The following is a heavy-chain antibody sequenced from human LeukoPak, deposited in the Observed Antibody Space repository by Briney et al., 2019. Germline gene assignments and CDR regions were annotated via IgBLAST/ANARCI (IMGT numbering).Heavy chain of an antibody. J-gene: IGHJ3*02. D-gene: IGHD3-22*01. CDR1: GYSISSGYY. Sequence: SETLSLTCSVSGYSISSGYYWGWIRQPPGKGLEWIGNIHHTGSTYYNPSLKSRVTISLDTSRNQFSLKLNSVTAADTAVYYCAKSNGYGLIDIWGQGTMVTVSS. CDR3: AKSNGYGLIDI. V-gene: IGHV4-38-2*02. CDR2: IHHTGST.